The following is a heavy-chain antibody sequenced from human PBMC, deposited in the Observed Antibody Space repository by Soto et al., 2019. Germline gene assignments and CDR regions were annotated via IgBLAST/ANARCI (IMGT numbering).Heavy chain of an antibody. Sequence: KTSETLSLTCTVSGGSISSYYWSWIRQPAGKGLEWIGRIYTSGSTNYNPSLKSRVTMSVDTSKNQFSLKLSSVTAADTAVYYCARDGWELLSDGAFDIWGQGTMVTVSS. CDR3: ARDGWELLSDGAFDI. J-gene: IGHJ3*02. CDR1: GGSISSYY. CDR2: IYTSGST. D-gene: IGHD1-26*01. V-gene: IGHV4-4*07.